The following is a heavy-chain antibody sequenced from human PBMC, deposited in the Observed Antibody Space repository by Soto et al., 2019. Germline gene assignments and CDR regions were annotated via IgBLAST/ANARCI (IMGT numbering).Heavy chain of an antibody. J-gene: IGHJ5*02. CDR2: IYHSGST. CDR3: ARVVVVAATPYNWFDP. CDR1: GGSISSGGYS. Sequence: SETLSLTCAVSGGSISSGGYSWSWIRQPPGKGLEWVGYIYHSGSTYYNPSLKSRVTISVDRSKNQFSLKLSSVTAADTAVYYCARVVVVAATPYNWFDPWGQGTLVTVSS. D-gene: IGHD2-15*01. V-gene: IGHV4-30-2*01.